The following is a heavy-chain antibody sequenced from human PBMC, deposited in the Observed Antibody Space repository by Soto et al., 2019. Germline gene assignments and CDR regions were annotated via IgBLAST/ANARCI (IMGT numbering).Heavy chain of an antibody. CDR1: GYTFTGYY. Sequence: ASVKVSCKASGYTFTGYYMHWVRQAPGQGLEWMGWINPNSGGTNYAQKFQGRVTMTRDTSISTAYMELSRLRSDDTAVYYCARDPFGGRTSFNYYYGMDVWGQGTTATVSS. CDR3: ARDPFGGRTSFNYYYGMDV. J-gene: IGHJ6*02. CDR2: INPNSGGT. V-gene: IGHV1-2*02. D-gene: IGHD3-3*01.